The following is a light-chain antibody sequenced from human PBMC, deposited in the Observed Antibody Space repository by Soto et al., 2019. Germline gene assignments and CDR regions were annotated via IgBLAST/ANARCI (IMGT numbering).Light chain of an antibody. V-gene: IGKV3-15*01. CDR2: RAS. CDR3: QHYNNWPPWT. J-gene: IGKJ1*01. Sequence: IVMTQSPATLSVSPGERVTLSCRASQNVNSNLAWYQQNPGQAPRLLIYRASTRTTAIPARFIGSGSGTDFTLTISTLPSEDFAVYYCQHYNNWPPWTFGQGTKVEVK. CDR1: QNVNSN.